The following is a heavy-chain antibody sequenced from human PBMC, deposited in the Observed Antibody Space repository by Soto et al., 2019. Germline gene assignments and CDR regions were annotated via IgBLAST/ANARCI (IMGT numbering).Heavy chain of an antibody. Sequence: SETLSLTCSVSGDSISTVDYFWAWIRQPPGQALEYIGYIYKSATTYYNPSFESRVAISLDTSKSQFSLNVTSVTAADTAVYFCARGRYCLTGRCFPNWFDSWGQGTLLTVSS. CDR3: ARGRYCLTGRCFPNWFDS. CDR2: IYKSATT. D-gene: IGHD2-15*01. CDR1: GDSISTVDYF. V-gene: IGHV4-30-4*01. J-gene: IGHJ5*01.